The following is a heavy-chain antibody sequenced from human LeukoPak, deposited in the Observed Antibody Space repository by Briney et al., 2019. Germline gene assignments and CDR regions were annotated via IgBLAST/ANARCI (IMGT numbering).Heavy chain of an antibody. J-gene: IGHJ4*02. CDR3: ARPWGNYYDSSGYYY. CDR2: ISYDGSNK. D-gene: IGHD3-22*01. V-gene: IGHV3-30-3*01. CDR1: GFTFSSYA. Sequence: AGGSLRLSCAASGFTFSSYAMHWVRQAPGKGLEWVAVISYDGSNKYYADSVKGRFTISRDNSKNTLYLQMNSLRAEDTAVYYCARPWGNYYDSSGYYYWGQGTLVTVSS.